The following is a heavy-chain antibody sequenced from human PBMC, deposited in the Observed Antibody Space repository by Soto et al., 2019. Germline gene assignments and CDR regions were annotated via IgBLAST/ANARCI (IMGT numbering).Heavy chain of an antibody. J-gene: IGHJ4*02. D-gene: IGHD3-22*01. Sequence: SETLSLTCTVSGGSISSGGYYWSWIRQHPGKGLEWIGYIYYSGSTYYNPSLKSRITISVDTSKNQFSLKLSSVTAADTAVYYCAREENYDSGGYYYVYWGQGTMVTVSS. CDR2: IYYSGST. CDR1: GGSISSGGYY. CDR3: AREENYDSGGYYYVY. V-gene: IGHV4-31*03.